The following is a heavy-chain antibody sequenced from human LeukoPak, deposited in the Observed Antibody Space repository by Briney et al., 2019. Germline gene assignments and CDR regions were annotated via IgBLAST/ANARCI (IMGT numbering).Heavy chain of an antibody. Sequence: GGSLRLSCAVSGITLSNYGMSWVRQAPGKGLEWVAGISGSGGGTVYAGSVKGRFTISRDNPKNTLYLQMNSLRAEDTAVYFCAKRGVVIRVVLVGFHKEAYYFDSWGQGALVTVSS. CDR3: AKRGVVIRVVLVGFHKEAYYFDS. V-gene: IGHV3-23*01. CDR1: GITLSNYG. CDR2: ISGSGGGT. D-gene: IGHD3-10*01. J-gene: IGHJ4*02.